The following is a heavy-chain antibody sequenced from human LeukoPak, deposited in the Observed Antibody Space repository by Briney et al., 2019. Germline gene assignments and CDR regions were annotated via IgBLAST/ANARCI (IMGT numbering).Heavy chain of an antibody. CDR3: ARQGIAVSLDY. V-gene: IGHV5-51*01. CDR2: ISPGDSDT. D-gene: IGHD6-19*01. Sequence: ESLKISCKGSGYSFTSNWIGWVRQMPGKGLEWMGIISPGDSDTRYSPSFQGQVTISVDKSINTAYLQWSSLKASDTAMYYCARQGIAVSLDYWGQGTLVTVSS. CDR1: GYSFTSNW. J-gene: IGHJ4*02.